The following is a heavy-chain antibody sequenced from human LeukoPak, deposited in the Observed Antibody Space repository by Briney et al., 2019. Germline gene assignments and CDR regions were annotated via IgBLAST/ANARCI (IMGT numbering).Heavy chain of an antibody. J-gene: IGHJ3*02. D-gene: IGHD2-8*02. Sequence: GGSLRLSCAASGFTFSIYSMNWVRQAPGKGLGWVASISSRSIYIYYADSVRGRFTISRDNAKNSLYLQMNSLTAEDTAVYFCSRDLDCTVTTCFDGDDGFDIWGQGAMVTVSS. V-gene: IGHV3-21*01. CDR3: SRDLDCTVTTCFDGDDGFDI. CDR2: ISSRSIYI. CDR1: GFTFSIYS.